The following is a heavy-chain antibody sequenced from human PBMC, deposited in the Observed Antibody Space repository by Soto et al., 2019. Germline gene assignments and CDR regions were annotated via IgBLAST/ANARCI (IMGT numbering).Heavy chain of an antibody. V-gene: IGHV3-30*18. CDR2: ISYDGSNK. CDR3: AKDAGVECYEGYFDY. D-gene: IGHD3-16*01. Sequence: QVQLVESGGGVVQPGRSLRLSCAASGFTFSSYGMHWVRQAPGKGLEWVAVISYDGSNKYYADSVKGRFTISRDNSKNTLYLQMNSLRAEDTAVYYCAKDAGVECYEGYFDYWGQGTLVTVSS. J-gene: IGHJ4*02. CDR1: GFTFSSYG.